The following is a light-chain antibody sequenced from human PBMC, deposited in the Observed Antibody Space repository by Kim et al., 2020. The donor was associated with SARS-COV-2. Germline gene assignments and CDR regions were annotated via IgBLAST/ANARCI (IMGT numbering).Light chain of an antibody. CDR3: QQRNNWPPAVT. V-gene: IGKV3-11*01. Sequence: GESGSRGCRASQGSSGYVGWYQRKPGQAPRLLIYDASNRATGIPDRFSGSGSGTDFTLTISSLEPEDFAIYYCQQRNNWPPAVTFGGGTKVDIK. J-gene: IGKJ4*01. CDR2: DAS. CDR1: QGSSGY.